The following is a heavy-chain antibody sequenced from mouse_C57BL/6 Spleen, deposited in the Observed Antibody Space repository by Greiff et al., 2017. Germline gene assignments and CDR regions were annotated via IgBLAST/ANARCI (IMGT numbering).Heavy chain of an antibody. J-gene: IGHJ2*01. CDR1: GYAFTNYL. CDR2: INPGSGGT. Sequence: QVQLQQSGAELVRPGTSVKVSCKASGYAFTNYLIEWVKQRPGQGLEWIGVINPGSGGTNYNEKFKGKATLTADKSSSTAYMQLSSLTSEDSAVYFCARWNDYDGVVGDWGQGTTLTVSS. CDR3: ARWNDYDGVVGD. D-gene: IGHD2-4*01. V-gene: IGHV1-54*01.